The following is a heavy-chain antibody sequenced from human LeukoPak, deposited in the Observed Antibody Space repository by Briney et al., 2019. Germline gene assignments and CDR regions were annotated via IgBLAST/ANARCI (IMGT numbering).Heavy chain of an antibody. V-gene: IGHV3-7*01. Sequence: GGSLRLSCVASGFTFSSRDWMTWVRQAPGKGLEWVANIKQDGSEKNYVDSVKGRFTISRDNAKNALYLQMNSLRAEDTAIYYCATDYGDYFFDHWGQGTLVTVSS. D-gene: IGHD4-17*01. CDR3: ATDYGDYFFDH. CDR1: GFTFSSRDW. J-gene: IGHJ4*02. CDR2: IKQDGSEK.